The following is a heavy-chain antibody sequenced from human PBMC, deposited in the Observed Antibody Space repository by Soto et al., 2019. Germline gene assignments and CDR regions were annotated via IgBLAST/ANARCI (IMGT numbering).Heavy chain of an antibody. CDR2: LYWDDDK. CDR3: AHAGDYDLLTFDH. D-gene: IGHD4-17*01. CDR1: VFSLSTSHMG. Sequence: QITLKESGPTLVRPAQTLTLTRDFSVFSLSTSHMGGACLRPPPGRALEWLALLYWDDDKRYSPSLKDRLAISKDTSNNQVVLTITNIDPGDSATYFCAHAGDYDLLTFDHWGPGTLVTVSS. J-gene: IGHJ4*01. V-gene: IGHV2-5*02.